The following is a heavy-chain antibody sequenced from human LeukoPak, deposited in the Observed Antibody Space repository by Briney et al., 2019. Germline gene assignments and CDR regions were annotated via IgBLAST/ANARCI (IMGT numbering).Heavy chain of an antibody. J-gene: IGHJ2*01. D-gene: IGHD3-10*01. CDR3: ANFAQDPNILPMVRGGSYWYFDL. Sequence: PGGSLRLSCAASGFTFSSYTMHWVRQAPGKGLEWVSAISGSGGSTYYADSVKGRFTISRDNSKNTLYLQMNSLRAEDTAVYYCANFAQDPNILPMVRGGSYWYFDLWGRGTLVTVSS. CDR1: GFTFSSYT. V-gene: IGHV3-23*01. CDR2: ISGSGGST.